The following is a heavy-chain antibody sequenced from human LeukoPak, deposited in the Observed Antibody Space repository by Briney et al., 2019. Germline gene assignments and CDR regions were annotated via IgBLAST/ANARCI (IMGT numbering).Heavy chain of an antibody. D-gene: IGHD1-26*01. Sequence: PSETLSLTCTVSGYSISSGYYWGWIRQPPGKGLEWIGSFHYSGSTYYNPSLKSRVTISLDTSKNQLSLRLSSVTAADTAVYFCARVSGSYPDYWGQGTLVTVSS. CDR3: ARVSGSYPDY. J-gene: IGHJ4*02. CDR2: FHYSGST. CDR1: GYSISSGYY. V-gene: IGHV4-38-2*02.